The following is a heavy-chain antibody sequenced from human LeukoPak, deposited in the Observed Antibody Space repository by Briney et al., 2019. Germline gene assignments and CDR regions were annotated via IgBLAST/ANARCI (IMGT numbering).Heavy chain of an antibody. Sequence: GASLRLSCAASGFTFSSYAMSWVRQAPGKGREWVSAISGSGGSTYYADSVKGRFTISRDNSKNTLYLQMNSLRAEDTAVYYCAKDGTLYSSGRFDYWGQGTLVTVSS. CDR2: ISGSGGST. J-gene: IGHJ4*02. V-gene: IGHV3-23*01. D-gene: IGHD6-19*01. CDR3: AKDGTLYSSGRFDY. CDR1: GFTFSSYA.